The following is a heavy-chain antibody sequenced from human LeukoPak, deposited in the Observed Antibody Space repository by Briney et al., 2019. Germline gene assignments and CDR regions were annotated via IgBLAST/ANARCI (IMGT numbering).Heavy chain of an antibody. CDR1: GYTFTSYA. CDR2: IIPIFGTA. D-gene: IGHD1-7*01. CDR3: ARGITGTTSWFDP. J-gene: IGHJ5*02. Sequence: SVKVSCKASGYTFTSYAMNWVRQAPGQGLEWMGGIIPIFGTANYAQKFQGRVTITTDESTSTAYMELSSLRSEDTAVYYCARGITGTTSWFDPWGQGTLVTVSS. V-gene: IGHV1-69*05.